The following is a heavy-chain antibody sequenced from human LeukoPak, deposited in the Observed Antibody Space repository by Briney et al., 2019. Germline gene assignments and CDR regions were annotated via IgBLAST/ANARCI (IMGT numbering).Heavy chain of an antibody. CDR3: ARDLSRRAATTNWFDP. Sequence: PGGSLRLSCAASGFTFSDYYMSWIRQAPGKGLEWVSYISSSGSTIYYADSVKGRFTISRDNAKNSLYLQMNSLRVEDTAVYYCARDLSRRAATTNWFDPWGQGTLVTVSS. V-gene: IGHV3-11*01. CDR2: ISSSGSTI. CDR1: GFTFSDYY. J-gene: IGHJ5*02. D-gene: IGHD1-1*01.